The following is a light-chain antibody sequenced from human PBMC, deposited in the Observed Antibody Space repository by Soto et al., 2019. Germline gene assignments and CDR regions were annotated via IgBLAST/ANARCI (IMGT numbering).Light chain of an antibody. J-gene: IGLJ1*01. CDR3: SAWDASLNGYV. CDR2: SNY. CDR1: SSNIGSKT. Sequence: QSVLTQPPSASGTPGQRVTISCSGSSSNIGSKTVNWYQQLPGTAPKLLIYSNYQRPSWVPDRFSGSKSGTSASLAISGLQSEDEADYYCSAWDASLNGYVFGTGTKLTVL. V-gene: IGLV1-44*01.